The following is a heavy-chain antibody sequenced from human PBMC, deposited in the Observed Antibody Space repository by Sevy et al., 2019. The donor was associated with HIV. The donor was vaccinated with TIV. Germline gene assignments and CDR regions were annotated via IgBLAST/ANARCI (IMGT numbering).Heavy chain of an antibody. V-gene: IGHV3-23*01. J-gene: IGHJ6*02. CDR1: GFTFSTYA. CDR3: AKDAYYYNSSGYSLSQWYYGMDV. D-gene: IGHD3-22*01. CDR2: ISGSGGDT. Sequence: GGSLRLSCAASGFTFSTYAMSWVRQAPGKGLEWVSVISGSGGDTYYADSVKGRFTISRDNSKNTLFLQMNSPRAEDAAVYYCAKDAYYYNSSGYSLSQWYYGMDVWGQGTTVTVSS.